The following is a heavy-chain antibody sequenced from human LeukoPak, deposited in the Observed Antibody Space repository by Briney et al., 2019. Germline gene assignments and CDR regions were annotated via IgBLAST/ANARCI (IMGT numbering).Heavy chain of an antibody. CDR3: ASMIALHDAFDI. V-gene: IGHV4-30-4*01. J-gene: IGHJ3*02. Sequence: SGTLSLTCAISGGSISSGDYYWSWIRQPPGKGLEWIGYIYYSGSTYYNPSLKSRVTISVDTSKNQFSLKLSSVTAADTAVYYCASMIALHDAFDIWGQGTMVTVSS. D-gene: IGHD3-22*01. CDR2: IYYSGST. CDR1: GGSISSGDYY.